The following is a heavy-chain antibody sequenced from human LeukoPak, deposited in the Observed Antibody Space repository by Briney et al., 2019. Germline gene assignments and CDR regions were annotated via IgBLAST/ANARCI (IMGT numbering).Heavy chain of an antibody. J-gene: IGHJ2*01. CDR1: GFTFSDYY. Sequence: PGGSLRLSCAASGFTFSDYYMSWIRQAPGKGLEWVSKISASGSYTNDADSVKGRFTISRDNAKNSLYLHMNSLRAEDTAVYYCAREDKWYLDLWGRGSLVTVSS. CDR2: ISASGSYT. V-gene: IGHV3-11*05. CDR3: AREDKWYLDL.